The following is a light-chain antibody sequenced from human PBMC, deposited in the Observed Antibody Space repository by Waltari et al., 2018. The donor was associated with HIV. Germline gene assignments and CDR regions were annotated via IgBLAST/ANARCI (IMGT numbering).Light chain of an antibody. J-gene: IGKJ1*01. CDR1: QSLAYSDGNTH. CDR3: MQGTHWPPSWT. CDR2: KVS. V-gene: IGKV2-30*01. Sequence: EVVLTQSPLALPVTLGQPASISCRSSQSLAYSDGNTHLNWSQQRPGQSPRRLIYKVSNRDSGVPDRFSGSGSGTDFTLKISRVEAEDVGFYYCMQGTHWPPSWTFGQGTKVEIK.